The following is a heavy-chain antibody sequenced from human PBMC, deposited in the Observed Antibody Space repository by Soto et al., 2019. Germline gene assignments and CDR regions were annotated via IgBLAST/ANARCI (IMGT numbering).Heavy chain of an antibody. V-gene: IGHV3-23*01. J-gene: IGHJ4*02. Sequence: EVQLLESGGGLVQPGGSLRLSCAASGFTFSSYAMNWVRQAPGKGLEWVSSISPSGDNTYYADSVKGRFTISRDSSKNMLYLQMNSLRAEDTAVYYCAKSGGHSYFDNWGQGTLVTVSS. CDR2: ISPSGDNT. CDR1: GFTFSSYA. D-gene: IGHD1-26*01. CDR3: AKSGGHSYFDN.